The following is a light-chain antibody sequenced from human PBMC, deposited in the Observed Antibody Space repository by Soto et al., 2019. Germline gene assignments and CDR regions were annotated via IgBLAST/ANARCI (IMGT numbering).Light chain of an antibody. Sequence: QSVLTQPASVSGSPGQSIAISCTGTSSDVGSYDYVSWYQQHPDKAPKLMIYEVTQRPSGVSNRFSGSKSGNTASLTISGLQAEDEADYYCSSHTRVNTRVFGNGTKVTV. J-gene: IGLJ1*01. CDR3: SSHTRVNTRV. CDR2: EVT. CDR1: SSDVGSYDY. V-gene: IGLV2-14*01.